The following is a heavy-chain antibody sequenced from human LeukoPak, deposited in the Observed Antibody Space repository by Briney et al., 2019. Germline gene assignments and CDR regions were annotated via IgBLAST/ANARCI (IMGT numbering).Heavy chain of an antibody. D-gene: IGHD3-3*01. CDR1: GGSISISNYY. J-gene: IGHJ4*02. CDR3: ARLGSPLEVPGGPVDY. V-gene: IGHV4-31*03. Sequence: PSETLSLTCIVSGGSISISNYYWTWIRQHPGKGLEWIGYIYYSGSTYYNPSLKSRVTISVDTSKNQFSLKLSSVTAADTAVYYCARLGSPLEVPGGPVDYWGQGTLVTVSS. CDR2: IYYSGST.